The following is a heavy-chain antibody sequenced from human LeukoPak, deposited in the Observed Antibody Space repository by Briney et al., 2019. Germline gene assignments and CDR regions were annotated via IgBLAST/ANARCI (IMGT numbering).Heavy chain of an antibody. CDR1: GFTLSNYD. J-gene: IGHJ5*02. Sequence: GGSLRLSCAASGFTLSNYDMKWVRQAPGKGLEWVSSISTSSRYIYYKDSVRGRFTISRDDAKNSLYLEMNSLRAEDTAVYYCARADCSSSTCYLRRSWFDPWGQGTLVTVSS. CDR2: ISTSSRYI. CDR3: ARADCSSSTCYLRRSWFDP. V-gene: IGHV3-21*01. D-gene: IGHD2-2*01.